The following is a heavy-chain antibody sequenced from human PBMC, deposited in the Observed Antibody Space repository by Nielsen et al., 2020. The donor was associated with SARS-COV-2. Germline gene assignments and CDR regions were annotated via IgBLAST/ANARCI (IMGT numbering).Heavy chain of an antibody. Sequence: SETLSLTCTVSGGSISSSSYYWGWIRQPPGKGLEWIGSIYYSGSTYYNPSLKSRVTISVDTSKNQFSLKLSSVTAADTAVYHCARDYIPEKYMVRGGPREGWFDPWGQGTLVTVSS. CDR2: IYYSGST. V-gene: IGHV4-39*07. D-gene: IGHD3-10*01. CDR3: ARDYIPEKYMVRGGPREGWFDP. J-gene: IGHJ5*02. CDR1: GGSISSSSYY.